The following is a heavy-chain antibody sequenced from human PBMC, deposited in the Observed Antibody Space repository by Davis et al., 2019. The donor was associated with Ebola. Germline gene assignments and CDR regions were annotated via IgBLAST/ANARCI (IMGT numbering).Heavy chain of an antibody. J-gene: IGHJ4*02. D-gene: IGHD4-17*01. V-gene: IGHV1-46*01. CDR1: GYTFTSYY. Sequence: ASVQVSCKASGYTFTSYYMHWVRQPPGQGLEWMGIINPSGGSTSYAQKFQGRVTMTRDTSTSTVYMELSSLRSEDTAVYYCARDDLDRTTAFDYWGQGTLVTVSS. CDR3: ARDDLDRTTAFDY. CDR2: INPSGGST.